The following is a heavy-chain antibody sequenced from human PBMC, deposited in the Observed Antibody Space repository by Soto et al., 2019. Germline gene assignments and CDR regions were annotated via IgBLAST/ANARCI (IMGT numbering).Heavy chain of an antibody. CDR3: ARMHPAGYYYGMDV. Sequence: QVQLVESGGAVVQPGRSLRLSCVASGFTFSSSGMYWVRQAPGKGLECVAVIWYDGSNKDYGDSEKGRFTISRDNPKHTLYLQMNSLRAEDTAVYYCARMHPAGYYYGMDVWGRGTTVTVSS. J-gene: IGHJ6*02. CDR1: GFTFSSSG. V-gene: IGHV3-33*01. CDR2: IWYDGSNK.